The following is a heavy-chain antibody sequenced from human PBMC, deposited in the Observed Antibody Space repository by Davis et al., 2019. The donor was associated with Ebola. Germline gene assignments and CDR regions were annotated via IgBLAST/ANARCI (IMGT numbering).Heavy chain of an antibody. CDR3: AKDGMAEAFDY. D-gene: IGHD1-1*01. V-gene: IGHV1-46*01. J-gene: IGHJ4*02. CDR2: INPSGGST. Sequence: ASVKVSCKASGYTFTGYYMHWVRQAPGQGLEWMGIINPSGGSTSYAQKFQGRVTMTRDTSTSTVYMELSSLRSEDTAVYYCAKDGMAEAFDYWGQGTLVTVSS. CDR1: GYTFTGYY.